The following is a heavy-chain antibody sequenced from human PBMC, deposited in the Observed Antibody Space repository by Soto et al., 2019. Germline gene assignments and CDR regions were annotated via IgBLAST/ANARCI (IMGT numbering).Heavy chain of an antibody. J-gene: IGHJ3*01. CDR3: ATRSGGGGAFDF. CDR1: GFTFSTYE. V-gene: IGHV3-48*03. CDR2: ISSSGDTI. D-gene: IGHD3-10*01. Sequence: PGGSLRLSCAASGFTFSTYEMNWVRQAPGKGLESVSYISSSGDTIYYADSVKGRFTISRDNAKNSLYLQMNSVRVEDTAVYYCATRSGGGGAFDFWGQGTMVTVSS.